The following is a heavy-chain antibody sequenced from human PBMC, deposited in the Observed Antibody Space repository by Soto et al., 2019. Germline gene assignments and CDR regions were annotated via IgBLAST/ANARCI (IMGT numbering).Heavy chain of an antibody. CDR3: ARAMGDILTGYFYFDY. CDR1: GGTFSNYV. J-gene: IGHJ4*01. Sequence: VASVKVSFKASGGTFSNYVISWLRQAPGQGLEWMGRIIPMFDSTNYAENFQGRVTMTADESTGTAYMELTGLRSEDTAVYYCARAMGDILTGYFYFDYWGQGTLVTVSS. V-gene: IGHV1-69*13. D-gene: IGHD3-9*01. CDR2: IIPMFDST.